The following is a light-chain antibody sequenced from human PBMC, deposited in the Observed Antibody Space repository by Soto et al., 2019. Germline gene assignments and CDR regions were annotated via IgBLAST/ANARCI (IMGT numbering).Light chain of an antibody. CDR3: AAWDDSLNGQV. Sequence: QPVLTQPPSASGTPGQRVTISCSGSSSNIGSNTVNWYQQLPGTAPKLLIYTNNQPPSGVTDRFSGSKSGTSASLAISGLQSEDEADYYCAAWDDSLNGQVFGGGTKVTVL. CDR1: SSNIGSNT. CDR2: TNN. V-gene: IGLV1-44*01. J-gene: IGLJ2*01.